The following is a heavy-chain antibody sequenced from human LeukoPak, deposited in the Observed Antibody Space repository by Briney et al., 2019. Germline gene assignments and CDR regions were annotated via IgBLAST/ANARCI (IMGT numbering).Heavy chain of an antibody. CDR2: ISHSGTT. CDR3: ARGCPGY. Sequence: SETLSLTCAVYGGSFSDYYWTWIRQTPGKGLEWIGQISHSGTTSYNPSLKSRVTMSVDTSENQFSLKLTSVTAADTAVYYCARGCPGYWGQGTLVTVSS. J-gene: IGHJ4*02. V-gene: IGHV4-34*01. CDR1: GGSFSDYY.